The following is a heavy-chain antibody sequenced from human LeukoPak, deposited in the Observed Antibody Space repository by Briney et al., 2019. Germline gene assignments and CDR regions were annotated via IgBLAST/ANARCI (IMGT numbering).Heavy chain of an antibody. J-gene: IGHJ3*02. CDR2: ISDTGGNT. CDR3: AKGDYGGNSHTFDI. V-gene: IGHV3-23*01. Sequence: GGSLRLSCAASGFTFSTYGMIWVRQAPGKGLEWVSSISDTGGNTYYADSVKGRFTISRDNSKNTLSLQVNSLRFEDTAVYFCAKGDYGGNSHTFDIWGQGTMVTVSS. CDR1: GFTFSTYG. D-gene: IGHD4-23*01.